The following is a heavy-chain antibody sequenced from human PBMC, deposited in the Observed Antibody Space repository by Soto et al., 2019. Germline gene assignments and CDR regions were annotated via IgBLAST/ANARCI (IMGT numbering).Heavy chain of an antibody. D-gene: IGHD3-10*01. CDR1: GFTFSSYW. V-gene: IGHV3-7*01. Sequence: GGSLRLSGAASGFTFSSYWMSWVRQAPGKGLEWVANIKQDGSEKYYVDSVKGRFTISRDNAKNSLYLQMNSLRAEDTAVYYCARDRSKWFGELLRFDYWGQGTLVTVSS. CDR2: IKQDGSEK. CDR3: ARDRSKWFGELLRFDY. J-gene: IGHJ4*02.